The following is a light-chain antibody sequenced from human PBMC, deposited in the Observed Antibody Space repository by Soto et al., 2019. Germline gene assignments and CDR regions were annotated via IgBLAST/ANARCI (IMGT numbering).Light chain of an antibody. Sequence: IQLTQSPSSLSASVGDIVTITCRASQTISNWLSWYQQRPGKAPQLLISDASRLESGVPSRFSCSGSGTEFTPTISSLQPDDSATSYCQQYKSYSPRTFGQGTKVDIK. CDR1: QTISNW. J-gene: IGKJ1*01. CDR3: QQYKSYSPRT. V-gene: IGKV1-5*01. CDR2: DAS.